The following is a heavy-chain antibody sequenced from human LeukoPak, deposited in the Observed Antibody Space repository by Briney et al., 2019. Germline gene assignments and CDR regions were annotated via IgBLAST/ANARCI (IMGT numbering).Heavy chain of an antibody. CDR2: ISGSGGST. J-gene: IGHJ6*02. Sequence: ETLSLTYAVYGGSFSGYYWSWIRQPPGKGLEWVAAISGSGGSTYYADSVKCRFTISRDNSKNTLYLQMNSLRAEDTAVYYCAKDLQIAARPRGMDVWGQGTTVTVSS. CDR3: AKDLQIAARPRGMDV. D-gene: IGHD6-6*01. V-gene: IGHV3-23*01. CDR1: GGSFSGYY.